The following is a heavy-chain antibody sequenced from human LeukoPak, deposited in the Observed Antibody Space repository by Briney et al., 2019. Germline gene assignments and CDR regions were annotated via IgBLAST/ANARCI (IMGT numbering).Heavy chain of an antibody. CDR3: ARAISEIYGYSSSWYLFDY. D-gene: IGHD6-13*01. CDR1: GGSISSGGYY. J-gene: IGHJ4*02. V-gene: IGHV4-30-2*01. CDR2: IYHSGST. Sequence: KPSETLSHTCTVSGGSISSGGYYWGWIRQPPGKGLEWIVYIYHSGSTYYNPSLKSRVTISVDTSKNQFSLKLSSVTAADTAVYYCARAISEIYGYSSSWYLFDYWGQGTLVTVSS.